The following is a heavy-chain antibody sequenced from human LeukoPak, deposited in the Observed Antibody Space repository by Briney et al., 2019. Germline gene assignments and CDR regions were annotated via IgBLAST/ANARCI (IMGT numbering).Heavy chain of an antibody. D-gene: IGHD1-26*01. CDR2: IRYDGSNK. CDR3: ARSGSYSLESFDY. CDR1: GFTFSSYG. Sequence: PSGGSLRLSCAASGFTFSSYGMHWVRQAPGKGLEWVAFIRYDGSNKYYADSVKGRFTISRDNSKNTLYLQMNSLRAEDTAVYYCARSGSYSLESFDYWGQGTLVTVSS. J-gene: IGHJ4*02. V-gene: IGHV3-30*02.